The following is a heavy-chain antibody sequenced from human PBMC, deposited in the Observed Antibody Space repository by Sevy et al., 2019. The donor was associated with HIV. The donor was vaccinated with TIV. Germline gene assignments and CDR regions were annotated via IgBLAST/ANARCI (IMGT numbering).Heavy chain of an antibody. CDR1: GYTFTGYY. V-gene: IGHV1-2*04. Sequence: ASVNVSCKASGYTFTGYYMHWVRQAPGQGLEWMGWINPNSGGTNYAQKFQGWVTMTRDTSISTAYMELSRLRSDDTAVYYWARAYSGSYLPWFDPWGQGTLVTVSS. CDR3: ARAYSGSYLPWFDP. J-gene: IGHJ5*02. D-gene: IGHD1-26*01. CDR2: INPNSGGT.